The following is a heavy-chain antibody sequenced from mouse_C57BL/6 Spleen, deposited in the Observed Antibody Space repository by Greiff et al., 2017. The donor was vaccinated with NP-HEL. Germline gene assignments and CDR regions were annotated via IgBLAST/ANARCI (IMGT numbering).Heavy chain of an antibody. J-gene: IGHJ4*01. CDR2: IRLKSDNYAT. CDR1: GFTFSNYW. CDR3: TRDYGSSLYAMDY. D-gene: IGHD1-1*01. Sequence: EVKLMESGGGLVQPGGSMKLSCVASGFTFSNYWMNWVRQSPEKGLEWVAQIRLKSDNYATHYAESVKGRFTISRDDSKSSVYLQMNNLRAEDTGIYYCTRDYGSSLYAMDYWGQGTSVTVSS. V-gene: IGHV6-3*01.